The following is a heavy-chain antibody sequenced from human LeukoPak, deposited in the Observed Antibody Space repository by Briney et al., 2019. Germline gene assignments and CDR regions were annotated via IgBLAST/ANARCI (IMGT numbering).Heavy chain of an antibody. V-gene: IGHV3-23*01. CDR2: VRRGGGTT. Sequence: GGSLRLSCSGTGFNFYMFAIHWDRHAQGQGRGLVSGVRRGGGTTKYVESVKGRFTISRDSSKKMVFLQMNSLKSEDTALYFCAKEQRIRHCSDGVCMEGYYFDYWGQGTPVTVSS. CDR1: GFNFYMFA. CDR3: AKEQRIRHCSDGVCMEGYYFDY. D-gene: IGHD2-8*01. J-gene: IGHJ4*02.